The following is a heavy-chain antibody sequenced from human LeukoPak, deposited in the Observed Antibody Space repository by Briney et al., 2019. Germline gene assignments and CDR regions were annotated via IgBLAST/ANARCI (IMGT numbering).Heavy chain of an antibody. D-gene: IGHD2-2*01. CDR2: INPSGGST. V-gene: IGHV1-46*01. CDR1: GYTFTSYY. J-gene: IGHJ6*02. CDR3: ARDNVPAATGVVYGMDV. Sequence: ASVKVSCKASGYTFTSYYMHWVRQAPGQGLEWMGIINPSGGSTSYAQKFQGRVTMTRDTSTSTVYMELSSLRSEDTAVYYCARDNVPAATGVVYGMDVWGQGTTVTVSS.